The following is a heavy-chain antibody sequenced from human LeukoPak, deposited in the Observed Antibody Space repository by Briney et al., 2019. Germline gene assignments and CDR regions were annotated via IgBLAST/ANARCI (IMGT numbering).Heavy chain of an antibody. CDR1: GYTFTGYY. Sequence: ASVKVSCKASGYTFTGYYMHWVRQAPGQGLEWMGIINPSGGSTSYAQKFQGRVTMTRDMSTSTVYMELSSLRSEDTAVYYCARPRVEMATSRRGAFDIWGQGTMVTVSS. D-gene: IGHD5-24*01. V-gene: IGHV1-46*01. CDR2: INPSGGST. J-gene: IGHJ3*02. CDR3: ARPRVEMATSRRGAFDI.